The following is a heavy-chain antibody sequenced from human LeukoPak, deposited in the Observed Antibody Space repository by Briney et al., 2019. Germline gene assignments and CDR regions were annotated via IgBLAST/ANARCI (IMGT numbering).Heavy chain of an antibody. CDR1: GFTFSSHE. J-gene: IGHJ4*02. V-gene: IGHV3-48*03. CDR3: ASVSEDIAKPGGY. D-gene: IGHD2-15*01. Sequence: GGSLRLSCAASGFTFSSHEMNWVRQAPGKGLEWVSYISTSVATIYYADSVKGRFTISRDNAKNSLYLQMHSLRAEDTAVYYCASVSEDIAKPGGYWGQGTLVTVSS. CDR2: ISTSVATI.